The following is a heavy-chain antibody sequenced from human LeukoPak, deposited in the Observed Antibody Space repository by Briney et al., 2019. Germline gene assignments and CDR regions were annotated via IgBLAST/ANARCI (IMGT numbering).Heavy chain of an antibody. J-gene: IGHJ4*02. CDR1: GFSFSDYY. V-gene: IGHV3-11*01. D-gene: IGHD5-12*01. CDR2: ISSSGTTI. CDR3: ARNRGYGGYDSDY. Sequence: PGGSLRLSCAASGFSFSDYYMSWIRQAPGKGLEWVSYISSSGTTIYYADSVKGRFTISRDNAKNSLYLQMNSPRAEDTAVYYCARNRGYGGYDSDYWGQGTLVTVSS.